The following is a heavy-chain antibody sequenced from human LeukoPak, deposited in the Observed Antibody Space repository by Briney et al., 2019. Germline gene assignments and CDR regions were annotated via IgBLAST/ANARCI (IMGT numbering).Heavy chain of an antibody. D-gene: IGHD6-13*01. CDR2: ISGSGGGT. CDR3: AKGEGSSWKPGYFDY. Sequence: GGSLRLSCAASGFTFSSYAMSWVRQAPGKGLEWVSAISGSGGGTYYADSVKGRFTISRDNSKNTLYLQMNSLRAEDTAVYYCAKGEGSSWKPGYFDYWGQGTLVTVSS. V-gene: IGHV3-23*01. J-gene: IGHJ4*02. CDR1: GFTFSSYA.